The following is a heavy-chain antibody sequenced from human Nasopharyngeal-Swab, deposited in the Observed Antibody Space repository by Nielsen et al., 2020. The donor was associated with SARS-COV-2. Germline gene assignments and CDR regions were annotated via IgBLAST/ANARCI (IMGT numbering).Heavy chain of an antibody. Sequence: SGPTLVKPTETLTLTCRFSGFSLSTDGLGVSWIRQPPGKALEWLALIDWDDDKYYSTSLKTRLTISKDTSKNQVVLTMTNMDPVDTATYYCARIQAMITFGGANYYGMDVWGQGTTVTVSS. CDR3: ARIQAMITFGGANYYGMDV. J-gene: IGHJ6*02. CDR1: GFSLSTDGLG. D-gene: IGHD3-16*01. V-gene: IGHV2-70*01. CDR2: IDWDDDK.